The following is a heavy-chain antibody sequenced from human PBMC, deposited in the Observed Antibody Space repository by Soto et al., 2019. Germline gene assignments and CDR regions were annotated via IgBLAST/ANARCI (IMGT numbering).Heavy chain of an antibody. CDR3: TTVRDYYDSSGYYVPQG. V-gene: IGHV3-15*01. CDR2: IKSKTDGGTT. D-gene: IGHD3-22*01. Sequence: PGGSLRLSCAASGFTFSSYAMSWVRQAPGKGLEWVGRIKSKTDGGTTDYAAPVKGRFTISRDDSKNTLYLQMNSLKTEDTAVYYCTTVRDYYDSSGYYVPQGWGQGTLVTVS. CDR1: GFTFSSYA. J-gene: IGHJ4*02.